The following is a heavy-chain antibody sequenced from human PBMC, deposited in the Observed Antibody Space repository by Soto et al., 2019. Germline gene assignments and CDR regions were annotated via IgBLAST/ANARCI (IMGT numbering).Heavy chain of an antibody. Sequence: PGESLKISCKGSGYSFTSYWIGWVRQMPGKGLEWMGIIYPGDSDTRYSPSFQGQVTISADKSISTAYLQWSSLKASDTAMYYCARQVVAAGGNYYYGMDVWGQGTTVTVSS. CDR2: IYPGDSDT. J-gene: IGHJ6*02. D-gene: IGHD2-15*01. V-gene: IGHV5-51*01. CDR3: ARQVVAAGGNYYYGMDV. CDR1: GYSFTSYW.